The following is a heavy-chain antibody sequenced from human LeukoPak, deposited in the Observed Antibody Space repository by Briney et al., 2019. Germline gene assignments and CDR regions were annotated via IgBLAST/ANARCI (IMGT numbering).Heavy chain of an antibody. CDR1: GFTFSSYS. CDR2: ISSSSSYI. CDR3: ARDSARPGYSYGYIDY. Sequence: GGSLRLSCAASGFTFSSYSMNWVRQAPGKGLDWGSSISSSSSYIYYADSVKGRFTISRDNAKNSLYLQLNSLRAEDTAVYYCARDSARPGYSYGYIDYWGQGTPVTVSS. D-gene: IGHD5-18*01. J-gene: IGHJ4*02. V-gene: IGHV3-21*01.